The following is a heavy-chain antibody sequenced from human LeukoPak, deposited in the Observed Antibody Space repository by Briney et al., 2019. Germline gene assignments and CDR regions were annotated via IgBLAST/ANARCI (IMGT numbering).Heavy chain of an antibody. CDR1: GGSFSGYY. Sequence: SLTCDVYGGSFSGYYWRWIRQPPGKGLEWIGEINHSGSTNYNPSLKSRVTISVDTSKNQFSLKLSSVTAADTAVYYCARQCSEYNWFVPWGQGTLVTVSS. D-gene: IGHD2-15*01. J-gene: IGHJ5*02. V-gene: IGHV4-34*01. CDR2: INHSGST. CDR3: ARQCSEYNWFVP.